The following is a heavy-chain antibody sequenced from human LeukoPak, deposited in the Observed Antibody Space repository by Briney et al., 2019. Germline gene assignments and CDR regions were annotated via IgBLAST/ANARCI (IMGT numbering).Heavy chain of an antibody. J-gene: IGHJ4*02. D-gene: IGHD6-13*01. CDR3: ARDIRRIATLGCSFDY. CDR2: ISWDGGST. V-gene: IGHV3-43D*04. Sequence: GGSLRLSCAVSGFSFDDYAMHWVRQAPGKGLEWVSLISWDGGSTYYADSVRGRFTISRDNSKNSLSLQMNSLTAEDTALYYCARDIRRIATLGCSFDYWGQGALVTVSS. CDR1: GFSFDDYA.